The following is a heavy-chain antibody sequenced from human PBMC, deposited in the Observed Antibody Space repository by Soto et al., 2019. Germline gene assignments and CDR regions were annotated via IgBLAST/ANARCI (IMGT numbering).Heavy chain of an antibody. J-gene: IGHJ4*02. V-gene: IGHV3-23*01. CDR3: AVPRISRIRGEPPAY. CDR1: GIIFSSFA. D-gene: IGHD3-10*01. CDR2: ITGSGGST. Sequence: PVGSLRLSCTASGIIFSSFAMSWVRQAPGKGLEWVSSITGSGGSTYYADSVKGRFTISRDNSENTLYLQMNSLRAEDTAIYYCAVPRISRIRGEPPAYWGQGTLVTVSS.